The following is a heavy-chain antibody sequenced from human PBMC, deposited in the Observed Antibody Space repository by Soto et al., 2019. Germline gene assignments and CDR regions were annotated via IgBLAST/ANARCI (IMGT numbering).Heavy chain of an antibody. Sequence: ASVKVSCKASGGTFSSYAISWVRQAPGQGLEWMGGIIPIFGTANYAQKFQGRVTITADESTSTAYMELNSLRSEDTAVYYCASGQTYYYDQFDYWGQGTLVTVSS. J-gene: IGHJ4*02. CDR2: IIPIFGTA. D-gene: IGHD3-22*01. CDR1: GGTFSSYA. CDR3: ASGQTYYYDQFDY. V-gene: IGHV1-69*13.